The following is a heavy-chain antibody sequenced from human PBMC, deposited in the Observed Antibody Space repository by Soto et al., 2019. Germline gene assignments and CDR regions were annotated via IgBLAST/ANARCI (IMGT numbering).Heavy chain of an antibody. V-gene: IGHV5-10-1*03. J-gene: IGHJ5*02. Sequence: EVQLVQSGAEVKKPGESLRISCKGSGYSFTRYWISWVRQMPGKGLEWMGRIDPSDSYTNYSPSFQGHVTISADKSISSAYLQWSSLKASDTAMYYCARHFTFTPSDIAAAGGFDPWGQGTLVTVSS. D-gene: IGHD6-13*01. CDR1: GYSFTRYW. CDR2: IDPSDSYT. CDR3: ARHFTFTPSDIAAAGGFDP.